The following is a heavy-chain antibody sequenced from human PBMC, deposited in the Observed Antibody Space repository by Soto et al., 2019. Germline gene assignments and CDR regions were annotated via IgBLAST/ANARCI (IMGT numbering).Heavy chain of an antibody. V-gene: IGHV4-4*02. CDR3: AILLRSTYGMDV. D-gene: IGHD3-3*01. Sequence: QVQLQEWGPGLVKPSGTLSLTCAVSGGSISSSNWWTWVRQPRGKGLEWIGEIYHSGRTNYNPSLKSRVTISVNKFKNQFSLKVTSVTAADTAVYYCAILLRSTYGMDVWGQGTTVTVFS. J-gene: IGHJ6*02. CDR2: IYHSGRT. CDR1: GGSISSSNW.